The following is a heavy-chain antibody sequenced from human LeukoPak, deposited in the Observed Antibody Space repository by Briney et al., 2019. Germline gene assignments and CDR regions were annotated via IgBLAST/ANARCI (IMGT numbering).Heavy chain of an antibody. CDR2: IWYDGSNK. J-gene: IGHJ6*02. D-gene: IGHD2-15*01. V-gene: IGHV3-33*01. CDR3: AREYCSGGSCYNYYYGMDV. Sequence: PGRSLRLSCAASGFTFSSYGMHWVRQAPGKGLEWAAVIWYDGSNKYYADSVKGRFTISRDNSKNMLYLQMNSLRAEDTAVYYCAREYCSGGSCYNYYYGMDVWGQGTTVTVSS. CDR1: GFTFSSYG.